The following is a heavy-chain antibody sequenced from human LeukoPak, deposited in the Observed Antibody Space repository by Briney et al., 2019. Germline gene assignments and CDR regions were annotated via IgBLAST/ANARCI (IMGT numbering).Heavy chain of an antibody. CDR3: ATRGDSYGFPK. J-gene: IGHJ4*02. CDR2: MNPNSGNT. V-gene: IGHV1-8*01. D-gene: IGHD5-18*01. CDR1: GYTFIHYD. Sequence: ASVKVSCKASGYTFIHYDINWVRQATGQGLEWMGWMNPNSGNTSYAQSFQGRVTMTRNTSTNTAYMELSSLRSEDTAVYYCATRGDSYGFPKWGQGTLVTVSS.